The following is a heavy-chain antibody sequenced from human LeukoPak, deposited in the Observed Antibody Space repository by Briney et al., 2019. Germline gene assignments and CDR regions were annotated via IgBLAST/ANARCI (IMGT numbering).Heavy chain of an antibody. J-gene: IGHJ4*02. V-gene: IGHV1-18*01. D-gene: IGHD3-16*02. CDR1: GYTFTSYV. CDR3: ARAGYDYVWGSYRLEFDY. Sequence: ASVKVSCKASGYTFTSYVISWVRQAPGQGLEWMGWISAYNGNTNYAQKLQGRVTMTTDTSTSTAYMELRSLRSDDTAVYYCARAGYDYVWGSYRLEFDYWGQGTLVTVSS. CDR2: ISAYNGNT.